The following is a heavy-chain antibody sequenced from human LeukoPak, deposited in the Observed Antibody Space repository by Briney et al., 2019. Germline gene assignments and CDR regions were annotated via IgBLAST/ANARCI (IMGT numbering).Heavy chain of an antibody. J-gene: IGHJ4*02. D-gene: IGHD5-12*01. V-gene: IGHV4-34*01. CDR1: GGSFSGYY. CDR3: ARRARYTLRYFDY. CDR2: INHSGST. Sequence: PSETLSLTCAVYGGSFSGYYWSWIRQPPGKGLEWIGEINHSGSTNYNPSLKSRVTISVDTSKNQFSLKLSSVTAADTAVYYCARRARYTLRYFDYWGQGTLVTVSS.